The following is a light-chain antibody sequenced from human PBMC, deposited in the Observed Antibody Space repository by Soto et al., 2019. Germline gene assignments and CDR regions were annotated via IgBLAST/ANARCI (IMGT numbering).Light chain of an antibody. V-gene: IGKV1-9*01. CDR2: AAS. CDR3: QQLNSYPRT. J-gene: IGKJ1*01. CDR1: QGISSY. Sequence: DIQLTQSPSFLSSSVGERVTITCRASQGISSYLAWYQQKPGKAPKLLIYAASTLQSGVPSRFSGSGSGTEFTLTISSLQPEDFAADYCQQLNSYPRTFGQGTKVEIK.